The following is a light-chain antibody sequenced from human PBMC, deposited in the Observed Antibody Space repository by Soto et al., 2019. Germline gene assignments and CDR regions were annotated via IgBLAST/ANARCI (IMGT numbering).Light chain of an antibody. CDR3: QQYGSSPPYT. Sequence: IQMTQSPSSLSATVGDRVTITCRASRDVSSYLVWYQQKPGKAPELLIYAASTLQSGVPLRFSGSGSGTEFTLTISSLQPEDFAVYYCQQYGSSPPYTFGQGTKLEIK. V-gene: IGKV1-9*01. CDR2: AAS. J-gene: IGKJ2*01. CDR1: RDVSSY.